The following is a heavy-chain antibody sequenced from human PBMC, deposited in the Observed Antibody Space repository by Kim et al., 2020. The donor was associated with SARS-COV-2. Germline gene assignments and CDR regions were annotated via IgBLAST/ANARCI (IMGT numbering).Heavy chain of an antibody. Sequence: SLNPSLNSRVTISLDTSKNQFSLKLASLTAADTALYFCARAESGGGAALDVWGQGTMVTVS. J-gene: IGHJ3*01. V-gene: IGHV4-30-2*01. D-gene: IGHD2-15*01. CDR3: ARAESGGGAALDV.